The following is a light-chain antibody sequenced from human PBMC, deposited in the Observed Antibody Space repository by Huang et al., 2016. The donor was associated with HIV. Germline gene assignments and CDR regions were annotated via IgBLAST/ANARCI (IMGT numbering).Light chain of an antibody. CDR3: QQSYRTPRT. V-gene: IGKV1-39*01. Sequence: DIQMTQFPTSLSASVEDRVTITCRAGQAIDKYLNLYQQKSGRAPRLLIYGASKLQSGVPSRFSGRASGTHFSLTINSLQPDDSAIYYCQQSYRTPRTFGQGTNLEI. J-gene: IGKJ2*01. CDR1: QAIDKY. CDR2: GAS.